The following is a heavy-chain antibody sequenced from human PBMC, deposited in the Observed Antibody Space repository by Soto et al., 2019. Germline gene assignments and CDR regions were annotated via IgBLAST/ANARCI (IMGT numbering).Heavy chain of an antibody. V-gene: IGHV4-39*01. Sequence: QLQLQESGPGLVKPSETLSLTCSVSGVSISNTSYYWGWIRQPPGKGLEWVGTIYFSGSTFYNPSLKSRVTISIDTSNNQFSLRLSSVTAADTAVYYCARHGSYWGQGTLGTVSS. CDR3: ARHGSY. J-gene: IGHJ4*02. CDR1: GVSISNTSYY. CDR2: IYFSGST.